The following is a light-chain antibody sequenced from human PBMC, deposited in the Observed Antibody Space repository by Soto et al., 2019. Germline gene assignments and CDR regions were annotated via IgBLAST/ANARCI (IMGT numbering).Light chain of an antibody. J-gene: IGKJ4*01. CDR2: GAC. CDR3: QQYGLPPLT. V-gene: IGKV3-20*01. Sequence: ENVLTHSPVTLSLSKGERATLSCRASQSVNRNYLTWHQQTPGHAPMLIYVGACSGATVLDNRCSSGCARTFFTPTISLLEAEDGVGYCWQQYGLPPLTFGGGTKVDVK. CDR1: QSVNRNY.